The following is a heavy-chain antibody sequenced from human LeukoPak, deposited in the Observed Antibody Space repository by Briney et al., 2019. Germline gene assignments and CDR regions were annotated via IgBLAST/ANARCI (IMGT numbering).Heavy chain of an antibody. J-gene: IGHJ6*03. D-gene: IGHD3-3*01. CDR2: IYYSGST. CDR3: ARDLGYYDFWSGYYYYYYMDV. Sequence: SETLSLTRTVSGGSISSGDYYWSWIRQPPGKGLEWIGYIYYSGSTYYNPSLKSRVTISVDTSKNQFSLKLSSVTAADTAVYYCARDLGYYDFWSGYYYYYYMDVWGKGTTVTVSS. V-gene: IGHV4-30-4*08. CDR1: GGSISSGDYY.